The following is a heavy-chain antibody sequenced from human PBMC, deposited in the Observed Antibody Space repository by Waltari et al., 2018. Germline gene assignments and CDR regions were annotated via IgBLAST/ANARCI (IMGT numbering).Heavy chain of an antibody. V-gene: IGHV5-51*01. CDR1: GYSFTTDW. CDR2: IYPGDSDT. Sequence: EVQLVQSGAEVKKPGESLKISCKGSGYSFTTDWIGWVRQMPGRGLEWMGVIYPGDSDTRYSPSFQGQVTISADKSISTAYLQWSSLKASDTARYYCVRQSKQGDFPDYWGQGTPVTVSS. J-gene: IGHJ4*02. CDR3: VRQSKQGDFPDY. D-gene: IGHD2-21*02.